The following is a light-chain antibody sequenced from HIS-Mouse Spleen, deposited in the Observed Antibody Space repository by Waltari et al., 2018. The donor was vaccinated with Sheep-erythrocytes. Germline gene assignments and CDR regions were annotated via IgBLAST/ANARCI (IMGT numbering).Light chain of an antibody. CDR2: EGS. V-gene: IGLV1-36*01. CDR3: CSYAGSSTPWV. CDR1: SSNIGNNA. J-gene: IGLJ3*02. Sequence: QSVLTQPPSVSDAPRQRVTISCSGSSSNIGNNAVNWYQQLPGKAPKLMIYEGSKRPSRGSNRSSGSTSCNTASLTITGLQAEDEADYYCCSYAGSSTPWVFGGGTKLTVL.